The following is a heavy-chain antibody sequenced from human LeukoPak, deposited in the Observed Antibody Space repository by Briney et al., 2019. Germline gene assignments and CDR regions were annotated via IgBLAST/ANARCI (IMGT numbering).Heavy chain of an antibody. J-gene: IGHJ4*02. V-gene: IGHV3-7*05. CDR2: IKQDGSEK. CDR1: GFTFSSYW. D-gene: IGHD1-26*01. Sequence: QPGGSLRLSCAASGFTFSSYWMSWVRQAPGKGLEWVANIKQDGSEKYYVDSVKGRFTISRDNAKNSLYLQMNSLRAEDTAVYYCARDLSSGSYWEGYFDYWGQGTLVTVSS. CDR3: ARDLSSGSYWEGYFDY.